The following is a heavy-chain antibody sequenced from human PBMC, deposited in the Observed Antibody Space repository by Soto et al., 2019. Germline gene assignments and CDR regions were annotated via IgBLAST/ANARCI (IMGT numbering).Heavy chain of an antibody. D-gene: IGHD3-10*01. J-gene: IGHJ6*02. CDR2: IYYSGST. CDR1: GGSINSGGFY. Sequence: SETLSLTCTVSGGSINSGGFYWSWIRQHPGKGLEWIGYIYYSGSTYYNPSLKSRVTISVDTSKNQFSLKLSSVTAADTAVYYCARAYGSGYMDVWGQGTTVTVSS. CDR3: ARAYGSGYMDV. V-gene: IGHV4-31*03.